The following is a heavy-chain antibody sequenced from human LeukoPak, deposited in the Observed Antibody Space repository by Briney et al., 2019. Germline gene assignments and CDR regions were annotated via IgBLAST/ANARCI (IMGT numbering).Heavy chain of an antibody. D-gene: IGHD3-9*01. CDR1: GFTVRCNH. CDR3: ATLYDIFTGTLRFDP. V-gene: IGHV3-66*01. CDR2: IYNGDGT. J-gene: IGHJ5*02. Sequence: PGGSLRLSCAAAGFTVRCNHMYWVRQAPGKGLEWVSVIYNGDGTGYADSVKGRFTISRDNSQNTVSLQMNSLRADDTAVYYCATLYDIFTGTLRFDPWGQGTLVTVSS.